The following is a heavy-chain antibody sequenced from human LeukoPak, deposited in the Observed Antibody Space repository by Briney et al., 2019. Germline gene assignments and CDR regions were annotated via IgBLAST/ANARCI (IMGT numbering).Heavy chain of an antibody. CDR1: GSSISSGYY. J-gene: IGHJ4*02. CDR3: ARYCSSTSCYKGGFDY. D-gene: IGHD2-2*02. CDR2: IYHSGST. Sequence: SATLSLSCTVSGSSISSGYYWGWLRQPPGKGLEWIGSIYHSGSTYYNPSLKSRVTISVDTSKNQFSLKLSSVTAADTAVYYCARYCSSTSCYKGGFDYWGQGTLVTVSS. V-gene: IGHV4-38-2*02.